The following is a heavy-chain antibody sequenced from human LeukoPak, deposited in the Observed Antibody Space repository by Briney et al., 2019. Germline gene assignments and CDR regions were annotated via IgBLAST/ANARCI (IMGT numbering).Heavy chain of an antibody. J-gene: IGHJ5*02. Sequence: ASVKVSFKSSVYTFTIYGISWVRQAPGQGLEWMGWISAYNGNTNYAQKLQGRVTMTTDTSTSTAYMELRSLRSDDTAVYYCAREGDDILTGFNNWFDPWGQGTLVTVSS. V-gene: IGHV1-18*01. CDR1: VYTFTIYG. CDR3: AREGDDILTGFNNWFDP. CDR2: ISAYNGNT. D-gene: IGHD3-9*01.